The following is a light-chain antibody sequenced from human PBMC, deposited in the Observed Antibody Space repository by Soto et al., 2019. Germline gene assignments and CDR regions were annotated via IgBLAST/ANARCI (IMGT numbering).Light chain of an antibody. V-gene: IGKV3-15*01. CDR1: QSVSNN. CDR2: GAS. J-gene: IGKJ1*01. Sequence: EIVMTQSPATLSVSPGERATLSCRASQSVSNNYLAWYQHKPGQSPRLLIYGASNRATGFPARFSGSGSGTEFTLTINGLQSEDFAVYYCQQYNDNWPTFGQGTKVDIK. CDR3: QQYNDNWPT.